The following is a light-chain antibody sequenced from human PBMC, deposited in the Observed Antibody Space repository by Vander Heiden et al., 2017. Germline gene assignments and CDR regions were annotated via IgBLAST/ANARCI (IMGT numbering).Light chain of an antibody. CDR3: GSYEGSTTL. CDR1: SSDVGHYNL. Sequence: QSALPQPASVSGSPGPSITISCTGTSSDVGHYNLVSWYQQHPGKAPKLIIDEVNKRPSGVSNHFSGSKSGNTAALTISGLQAEDEADYYCGSYEGSTTLFGGGTKVTV. CDR2: EVN. J-gene: IGLJ2*01. V-gene: IGLV2-23*02.